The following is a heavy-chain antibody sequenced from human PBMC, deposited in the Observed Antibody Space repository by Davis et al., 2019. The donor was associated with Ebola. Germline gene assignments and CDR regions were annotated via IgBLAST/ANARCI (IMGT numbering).Heavy chain of an antibody. CDR2: IYYSGST. J-gene: IGHJ5*02. Sequence: PSETLSLTCTVSGGSISSYYWSWIRQPPGKGLEWIGYIYYSGSTNYNPSLKSRVTISVDTSKNQFSLKLSSVTAADTAVYYCARLGGYSYGWGWFDPWGQGTLVTVSS. V-gene: IGHV4-59*08. CDR3: ARLGGYSYGWGWFDP. CDR1: GGSISSYY. D-gene: IGHD5-18*01.